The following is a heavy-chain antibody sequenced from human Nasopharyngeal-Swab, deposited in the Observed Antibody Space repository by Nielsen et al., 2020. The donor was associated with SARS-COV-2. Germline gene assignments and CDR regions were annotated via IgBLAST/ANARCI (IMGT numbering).Heavy chain of an antibody. CDR3: AKDLYYGMDV. CDR1: GFTFNSYG. CDR2: IRFDGSNK. Sequence: GESLKISCAASGFTFNSYGMHWVRQAPGKGLEWVSFIRFDGSNKYYADSVKGRFTISRDNSKNTLYLQMNSLRAEDTALYYCAKDLYYGMDVWGQGTTVTVSS. V-gene: IGHV3-30*02. J-gene: IGHJ6*02.